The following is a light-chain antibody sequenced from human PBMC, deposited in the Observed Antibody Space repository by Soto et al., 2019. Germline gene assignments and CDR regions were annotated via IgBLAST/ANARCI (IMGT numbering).Light chain of an antibody. CDR2: KAS. CDR1: QSISMW. CDR3: QQYNSYSPT. V-gene: IGKV1-5*03. Sequence: QTTQSPSTLSAPVEDRVTISCRASQSISMWLAWYQQKPGKAPKVLIYKASSLESGVPSRFSGSGSGTEFSLTISSLQPDDFATYYCQQYNSYSPTLGQGTMVDVK. J-gene: IGKJ1*01.